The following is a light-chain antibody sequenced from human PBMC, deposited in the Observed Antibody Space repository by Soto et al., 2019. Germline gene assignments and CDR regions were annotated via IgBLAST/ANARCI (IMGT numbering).Light chain of an antibody. CDR3: SSYTTSGTYV. V-gene: IGLV2-14*03. CDR1: IIDVGGYNY. CDR2: DVS. J-gene: IGLJ1*01. Sequence: QSALTQPASVSGSPGQSITISCTGTIIDVGGYNYVSWYQHHPGKAPKLMIYDVSYRPSGVSNRFSGSKSGNTASLTVSGLQAEDEGDYYCSSYTTSGTYVFGTGTQLTVL.